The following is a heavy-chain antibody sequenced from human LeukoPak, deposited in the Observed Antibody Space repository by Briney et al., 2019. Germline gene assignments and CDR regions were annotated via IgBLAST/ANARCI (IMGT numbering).Heavy chain of an antibody. CDR1: GGSISTYY. D-gene: IGHD1-1*01. CDR2: IYTSGST. Sequence: PSETLSLTCTVSGGSISTYYWSWIRQPAGKGLEWIGRIYTSGSTNYNPSLKSRATISVDMSKNQFSLKLSSVTAADTAVYYCARTTGGRYFGGYYFDYWGQGTLVTASS. CDR3: ARTTGGRYFGGYYFDY. V-gene: IGHV4-4*07. J-gene: IGHJ4*02.